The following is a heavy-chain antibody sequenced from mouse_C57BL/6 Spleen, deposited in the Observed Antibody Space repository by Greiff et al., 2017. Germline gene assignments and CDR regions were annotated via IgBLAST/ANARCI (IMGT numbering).Heavy chain of an antibody. V-gene: IGHV5-17*01. CDR1: GFTFSDYG. Sequence: EVQLVESGGGLVKPGGSLKLSCAASGFTFSDYGMHWVRQAPEKGLEWVAYISSGSSTIYYADTVKGRFTISRDNAKNTLFLQMTSLRSEDTAMYYCARRDYGSIYAMDYWGQGTSVTVSS. CDR3: ARRDYGSIYAMDY. D-gene: IGHD1-1*01. J-gene: IGHJ4*01. CDR2: ISSGSSTI.